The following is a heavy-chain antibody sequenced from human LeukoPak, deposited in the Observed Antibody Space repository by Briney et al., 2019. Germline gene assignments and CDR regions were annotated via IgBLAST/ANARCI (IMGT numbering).Heavy chain of an antibody. J-gene: IGHJ3*02. V-gene: IGHV3-33*01. Sequence: PGRSLRLSCAASGYSFSSYGMQWVRQAPGKGLEWVAVIWYDGSKKYYADSVKGRFTISRDNSKNTLYLQMNSLRAEDTAVYYCARGIYCSGGSCYWLDAFDIWGQGTMVTVSS. CDR2: IWYDGSKK. CDR1: GYSFSSYG. CDR3: ARGIYCSGGSCYWLDAFDI. D-gene: IGHD2-15*01.